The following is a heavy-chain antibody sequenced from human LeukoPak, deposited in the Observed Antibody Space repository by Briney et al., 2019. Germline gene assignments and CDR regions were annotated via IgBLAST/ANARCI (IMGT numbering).Heavy chain of an antibody. V-gene: IGHV1-46*01. D-gene: IGHD2-2*01. CDR3: ATRSVSSKGYYYYYMDV. CDR2: INPSGGST. Sequence: ASVKVSCKASGYTFTGYYMHWVRQAPGQGLEWMGIINPSGGSTSYAQKFQGRVTMTRDMSTSTVYMELSSLRSEDTAVYYCATRSVSSKGYYYYYMDVWGKGTTVTVSS. CDR1: GYTFTGYY. J-gene: IGHJ6*03.